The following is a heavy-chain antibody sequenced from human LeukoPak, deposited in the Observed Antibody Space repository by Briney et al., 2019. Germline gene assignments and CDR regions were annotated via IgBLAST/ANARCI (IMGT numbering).Heavy chain of an antibody. V-gene: IGHV1-2*02. CDR1: GYTFTGYY. D-gene: IGHD1-26*01. CDR3: ARAEGATKSRSYYYYYMDV. J-gene: IGHJ6*03. Sequence: ASMKVSCKASGYTFTGYYMHWVRQAPGQGLEWMGWINPNSGGTNYAQKFQGRVTMTRDTSISTAYMELSRLRSDDTAVYYCARAEGATKSRSYYYYYMDVWGKGTTVTVSS. CDR2: INPNSGGT.